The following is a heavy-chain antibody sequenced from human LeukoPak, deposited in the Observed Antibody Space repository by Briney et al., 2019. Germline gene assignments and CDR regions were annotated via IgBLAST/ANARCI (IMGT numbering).Heavy chain of an antibody. J-gene: IGHJ4*02. CDR3: ATIRMGAAAGYDPYYFDS. CDR1: GFTFSSYW. V-gene: IGHV3-7*01. CDR2: IKQDGSEK. Sequence: GGSLRLSCAASGFTFSSYWMTWVRQAPGKGLEWVASIKQDGSEKCYVDSVQGRFTISRDNAKNSLYLQMNSLRVEDTAVYYCATIRMGAAAGYDPYYFDSWGQGTLVTVSS. D-gene: IGHD6-13*01.